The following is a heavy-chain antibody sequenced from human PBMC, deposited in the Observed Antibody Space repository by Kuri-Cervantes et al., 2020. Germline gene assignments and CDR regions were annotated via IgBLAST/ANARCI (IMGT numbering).Heavy chain of an antibody. CDR3: ASRGGATGSEGYYGMDV. D-gene: IGHD5-12*01. V-gene: IGHV1-18*01. CDR1: GYTFTSYG. Sequence: ASVKVSCKASGYTFTSYGISWVRQAPGQGLEWMGWISAYNGNTNYAQKLQGRVTVTTDTSTSTAYMELRSLRSDDTAVYYCASRGGATGSEGYYGMDVWGQGTTVTVSS. CDR2: ISAYNGNT. J-gene: IGHJ6*02.